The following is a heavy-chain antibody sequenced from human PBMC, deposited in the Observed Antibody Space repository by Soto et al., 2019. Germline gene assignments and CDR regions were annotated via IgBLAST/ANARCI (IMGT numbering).Heavy chain of an antibody. J-gene: IGHJ1*01. V-gene: IGHV4-4*07. CDR2: ITINGNT. CDR3: ARETGENWTYEAH. D-gene: IGHD1-7*01. CDR1: GAYIIDFS. Sequence: PSETLSLTCMVSGAYIIDFSWSWIRQPAGKGLEWIGRITINGNTQKNPSFKSRVTMSTDTSRNHFSLNLQSATAADTALYYCARETGENWTYEAHWGPGTLVTVSS.